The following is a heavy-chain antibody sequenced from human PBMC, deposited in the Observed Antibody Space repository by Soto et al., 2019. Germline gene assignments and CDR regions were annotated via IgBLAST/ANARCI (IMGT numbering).Heavy chain of an antibody. D-gene: IGHD5-18*01. CDR3: ARVTRGYSYGFLDY. CDR2: ISAYNGNT. V-gene: IGHV1-18*01. CDR1: GYTFTSYG. J-gene: IGHJ4*02. Sequence: ASVNVSCKASGYTFTSYGISWVRQAPGQGLEWMGWISAYNGNTNYAQKLQGRVTMTTDTCTSTAYMELRSLRSDDTAVYYCARVTRGYSYGFLDYWGQGTLVTVSS.